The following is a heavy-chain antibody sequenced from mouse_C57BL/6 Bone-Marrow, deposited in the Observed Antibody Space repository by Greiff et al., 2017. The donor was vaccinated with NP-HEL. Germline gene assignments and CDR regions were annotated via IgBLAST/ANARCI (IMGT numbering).Heavy chain of an antibody. CDR3: ARGAYYSNPFAY. CDR2: IHPNSGST. Sequence: QVQLQQSGAELVKPGASVKLSCKASGYTFTSYWMHWVKQRPGQGLEWIGMIHPNSGSTNYNEKFKSKATLTVDKSSSTAYMQLSSLTSEDSAVYYCARGAYYSNPFAYWGQGTLVTVSA. CDR1: GYTFTSYW. D-gene: IGHD2-5*01. V-gene: IGHV1-64*01. J-gene: IGHJ3*01.